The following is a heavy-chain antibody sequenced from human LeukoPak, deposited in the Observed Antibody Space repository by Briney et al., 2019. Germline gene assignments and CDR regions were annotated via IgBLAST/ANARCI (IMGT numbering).Heavy chain of an antibody. Sequence: GGSLRLSCAASGFTFSSYAMSWVRQAPGKGLEWVSTVSGSGGSTYYADPVKGRFTISRDNSKNTLYLQMNSLRAEDTAVYYCAKEGLSGSYYDYWGQGTLVTVSS. D-gene: IGHD3-10*01. CDR3: AKEGLSGSYYDY. CDR1: GFTFSSYA. CDR2: VSGSGGST. J-gene: IGHJ4*02. V-gene: IGHV3-23*01.